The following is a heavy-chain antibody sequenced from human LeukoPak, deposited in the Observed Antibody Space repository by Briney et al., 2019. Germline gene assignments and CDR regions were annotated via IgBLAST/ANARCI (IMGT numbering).Heavy chain of an antibody. J-gene: IGHJ4*02. Sequence: GGSLRLSCATSGFSFSAYGMHWVRQAPGKGLEWVAYIWYDASNKDYADSVKGRFTISRDNSKNTLYLQMNSLRADDTAVYYCAKNAATYYYDSSGYYDHFDYWGQGTLVTVSS. V-gene: IGHV3-30*02. CDR3: AKNAATYYYDSSGYYDHFDY. CDR2: IWYDASNK. CDR1: GFSFSAYG. D-gene: IGHD3-22*01.